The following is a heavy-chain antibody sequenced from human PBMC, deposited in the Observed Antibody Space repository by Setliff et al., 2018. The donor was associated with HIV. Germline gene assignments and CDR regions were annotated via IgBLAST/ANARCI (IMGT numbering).Heavy chain of an antibody. CDR2: VSGRGDSI. Sequence: PGGSLRLSCAGSGFTFSSYSLNWVRQAPGKGLEWVSYVSGRGDSIYYAASVKGRFTISRDNAKNSLYLQMNGLKTEDTALYYCAKAGSNYFDYWGQGTLVTVSS. CDR3: AKAGSNYFDY. J-gene: IGHJ4*02. V-gene: IGHV3-48*01. CDR1: GFTFSSYS. D-gene: IGHD3-10*01.